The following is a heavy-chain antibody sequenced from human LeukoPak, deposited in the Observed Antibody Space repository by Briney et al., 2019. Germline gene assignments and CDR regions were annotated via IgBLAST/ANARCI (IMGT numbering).Heavy chain of an antibody. Sequence: SETLSLTCTVSGGSISSSSYYWGWIRQPPGKGLEWIGSIYYSGSTYYNPSLKSRVTISVDTSKNQFSLKLSSVTAADTAVYYCASSDTAMAYWGQGTLVTVSS. D-gene: IGHD5-18*01. V-gene: IGHV4-39*01. CDR2: IYYSGST. J-gene: IGHJ4*02. CDR3: ASSDTAMAY. CDR1: GGSISSSSYY.